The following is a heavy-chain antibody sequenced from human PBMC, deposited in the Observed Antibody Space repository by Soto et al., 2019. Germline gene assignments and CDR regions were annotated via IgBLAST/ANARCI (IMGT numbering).Heavy chain of an antibody. CDR3: ARDRSSIFGVPHYYYYGMDV. J-gene: IGHJ6*02. V-gene: IGHV1-46*01. CDR1: GYTFTSYY. Sequence: GASVKVSCKASGYTFTSYYMHWVRQAPGQGLEWMGIINPSGGSTSYAQKFQGRVTMTRDTSTSTVYMELSSLRSEDTAVYYCARDRSSIFGVPHYYYYGMDVWGQGTTVTVSS. CDR2: INPSGGST. D-gene: IGHD3-3*01.